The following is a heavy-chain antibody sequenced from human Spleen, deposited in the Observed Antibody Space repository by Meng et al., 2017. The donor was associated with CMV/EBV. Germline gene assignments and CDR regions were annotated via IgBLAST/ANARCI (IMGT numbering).Heavy chain of an antibody. V-gene: IGHV4-39*07. Sequence: GSLRLSCNVSGGPIRSSSFYWGWIRQPPGKGLEWIGNIYYSGITYYQPSLKSRVTISMRTSKNQFSLNLRSVTAADTAIYYCARGYCSGTNCYYGYYFDYWGQGALVTVSS. CDR2: IYYSGIT. J-gene: IGHJ4*02. D-gene: IGHD2-2*01. CDR3: ARGYCSGTNCYYGYYFDY. CDR1: GGPIRSSSFY.